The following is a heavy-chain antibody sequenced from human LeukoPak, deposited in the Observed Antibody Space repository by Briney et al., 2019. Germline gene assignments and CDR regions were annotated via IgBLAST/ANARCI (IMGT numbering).Heavy chain of an antibody. Sequence: GGSLRLSCAASGFTFSSCGMHWVRQAPGKGLVWVAFIRYDGSDKYYGDSVKGQFTISRDNSKNTLYLQMNSLRAEDTAVYYCAKADSGTYYGLGDYFDYWGQGTLVTVSS. J-gene: IGHJ4*02. V-gene: IGHV3-30*02. D-gene: IGHD1-26*01. CDR2: IRYDGSDK. CDR3: AKADSGTYYGLGDYFDY. CDR1: GFTFSSCG.